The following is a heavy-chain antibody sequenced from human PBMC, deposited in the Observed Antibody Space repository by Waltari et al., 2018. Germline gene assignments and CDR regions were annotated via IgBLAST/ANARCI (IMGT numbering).Heavy chain of an antibody. Sequence: QVQLVQSGAEVKKPGSSMKIYCKASGGTFSSYASSWLRQAPGQGIEWMGRILPMFNTANYAQKFQDRIIITADKSTSTAYMELSSLTSDDTAVYYCARGVLAASHYYYYYMDVWGTGTTVTISS. V-gene: IGHV1-69*13. J-gene: IGHJ6*03. D-gene: IGHD2-8*02. CDR3: ARGVLAASHYYYYYMDV. CDR1: GGTFSSYA. CDR2: ILPMFNTA.